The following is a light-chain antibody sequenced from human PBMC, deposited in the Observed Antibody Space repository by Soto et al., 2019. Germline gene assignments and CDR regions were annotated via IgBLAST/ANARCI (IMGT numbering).Light chain of an antibody. CDR2: ELS. Sequence: QSALAQPASVSRSPGQSITISCTGTSSDVGSYNLVSWYQHHPGKAPKLMIYELSKRPSGVSNRFSGSKSGNTASLTISGLQAEDEADYYCCSYAGSSTFPYVFGTGTKVTVL. J-gene: IGLJ1*01. CDR3: CSYAGSSTFPYV. V-gene: IGLV2-23*02. CDR1: SSDVGSYNL.